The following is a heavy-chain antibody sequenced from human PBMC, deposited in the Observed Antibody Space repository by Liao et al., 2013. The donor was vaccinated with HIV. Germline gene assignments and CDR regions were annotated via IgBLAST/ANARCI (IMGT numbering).Heavy chain of an antibody. CDR3: ARGLPIYGDSPFDY. CDR2: INHSGRT. CDR1: GDSFNSYY. D-gene: IGHD4-17*01. V-gene: IGHV4-34*01. Sequence: QVQLQESGPGLVKPSETLSLTCAVSGDSFNSYYWSWIRQPPGKGLEWIGEINHSGRTNYNPSLKSRVTISVDTSKNQFSLKLSSVTAADTAVYYCARGLPIYGDSPFDYWGQGTLVTVSS. J-gene: IGHJ4*02.